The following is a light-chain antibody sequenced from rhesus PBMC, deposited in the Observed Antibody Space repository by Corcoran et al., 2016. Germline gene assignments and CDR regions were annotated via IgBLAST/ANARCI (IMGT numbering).Light chain of an antibody. CDR3: MQSKNSPPYS. Sequence: DIVLTQSPASLAVSSGQRATITCRASESVSFFGITLIHWYQQKPGQPQKLLIYQASNKDTGAPARFSGRGYGTDFTHTISPGEADDAAVYYCMQSKNSPPYSFGQGTKVEIK. CDR1: ESVSFFGITL. CDR2: QAS. J-gene: IGKJ2*01. V-gene: IGKV7-13*01.